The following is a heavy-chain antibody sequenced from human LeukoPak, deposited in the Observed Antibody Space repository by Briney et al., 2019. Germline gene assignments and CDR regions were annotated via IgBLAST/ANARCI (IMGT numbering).Heavy chain of an antibody. CDR1: GGSISSYY. CDR2: IYYSGST. D-gene: IGHD6-13*01. CDR3: ARTAEAHSWRTRYYDYYMDV. V-gene: IGHV4-59*01. J-gene: IGHJ6*03. Sequence: PSETLSLTCTVSGGSISSYYWSWIRQPPGKGLEWIGYIYYSGSTNYNPSLKSRLTISVDTSKNQFSLKLSSVTAADTAVYYCARTAEAHSWRTRYYDYYMDVWGKGTTVAVSS.